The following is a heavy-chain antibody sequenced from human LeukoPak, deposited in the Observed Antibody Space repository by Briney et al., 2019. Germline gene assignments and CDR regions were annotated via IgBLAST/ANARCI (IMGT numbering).Heavy chain of an antibody. Sequence: PSETLSLTCAVSGGSISSGGYSWSWIRQPPGKGLEWIGYIYYSGSTYYNPSLKSRVTISVDTSKNQSSLKLSSVTAAGTAVYYCARHFKEIGYSYVGYWGQGTLVTVSS. CDR2: IYYSGST. J-gene: IGHJ4*02. CDR3: ARHFKEIGYSYVGY. D-gene: IGHD5-18*01. V-gene: IGHV4-30-4*07. CDR1: GGSISSGGYS.